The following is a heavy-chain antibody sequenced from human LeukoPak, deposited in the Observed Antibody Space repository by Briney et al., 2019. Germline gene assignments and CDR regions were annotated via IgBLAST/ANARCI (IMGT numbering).Heavy chain of an antibody. CDR2: ISGSGDST. D-gene: IGHD6-19*01. V-gene: IGHV3-23*01. J-gene: IGHJ6*03. CDR3: AKRQWGDHYYVDV. CDR1: GCTFISFT. Sequence: GGSLRLSCAPSGCTFISFTTNWVCQAPGKGLEWVSTISGSGDSTYYADSVKGRFTISRDSSKNTLYLQMNSLRAEDTPVYFCAKRQWGDHYYVDVWGKGTTVTVSS.